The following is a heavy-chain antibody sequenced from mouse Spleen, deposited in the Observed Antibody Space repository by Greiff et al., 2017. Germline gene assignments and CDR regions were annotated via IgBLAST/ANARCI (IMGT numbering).Heavy chain of an antibody. J-gene: IGHJ2*01. CDR3: ARHGDGYYRGLDY. CDR1: GFTFSSYA. D-gene: IGHD2-3*01. CDR2: ISSGGSYT. V-gene: IGHV5-9-3*01. Sequence: EVKLVESGGGLVKPGGSLKLSCAASGFTFSSYAMSWVRQTPEKRLEWVATISSGGSYTYYPDSVKGRFTISRDNAKNTLYLQMSSLRSEDTAMYYCARHGDGYYRGLDYWGQGTTLTVSS.